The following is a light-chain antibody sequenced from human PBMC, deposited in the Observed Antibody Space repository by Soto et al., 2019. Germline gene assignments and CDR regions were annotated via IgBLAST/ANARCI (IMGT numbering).Light chain of an antibody. V-gene: IGKV1-39*01. CDR2: AAS. Sequence: DIPMTQSPSSLSASVGDRVTITCRASQSISIYLNWYQQKPGKVPKLLIYAASSLQSGVPSRFSGSGSGTDFTLTISSLQPEDFATYYCQQSYSTPVAFGQGTKVEMK. CDR1: QSISIY. CDR3: QQSYSTPVA. J-gene: IGKJ1*01.